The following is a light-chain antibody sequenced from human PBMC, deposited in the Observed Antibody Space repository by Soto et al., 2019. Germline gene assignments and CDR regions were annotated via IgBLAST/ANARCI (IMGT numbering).Light chain of an antibody. Sequence: IRMTQSASSFSASPGDRVTITCRASQGISSYLAWYQQKPGKAPKLLIYAASTLQSGVPSRFSGSGSGTDFTLTISCLQSEDFATYYCQQYYSYPLTFGQRTRLEIK. CDR3: QQYYSYPLT. V-gene: IGKV1-8*01. CDR1: QGISSY. CDR2: AAS. J-gene: IGKJ5*01.